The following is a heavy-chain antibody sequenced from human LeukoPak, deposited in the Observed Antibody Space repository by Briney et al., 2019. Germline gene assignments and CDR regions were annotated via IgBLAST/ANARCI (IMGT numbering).Heavy chain of an antibody. CDR3: ARDAAYCGGDCYSWAFDI. D-gene: IGHD2-21*02. Sequence: ASVKVSCKASGYTFTGYYMHWVRQASGQGLEWMGWINPNSGGTNYAQKFQGRVTMTRDTSISTAYMELSRLRSDDTAVYYCARDAAYCGGDCYSWAFDIWGQGTMVTVSS. V-gene: IGHV1-2*02. CDR2: INPNSGGT. J-gene: IGHJ3*02. CDR1: GYTFTGYY.